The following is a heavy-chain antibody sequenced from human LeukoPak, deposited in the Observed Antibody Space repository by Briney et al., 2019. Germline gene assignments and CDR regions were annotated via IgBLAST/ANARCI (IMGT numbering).Heavy chain of an antibody. CDR2: IYHSGST. J-gene: IGHJ4*02. D-gene: IGHD2-2*01. CDR3: ARAPSTLDYFDY. V-gene: IGHV4-38-2*02. CDR1: GYSISTSYY. Sequence: PSETLSLTCTVSGYSISTSYYWGWIRQPPGKGLEWIGSIYHSGSTYYNPSLKSRVTISVDTSKNQFSLKLSSVTAADTAVYYCARAPSTLDYFDYWGQGTLVTVSS.